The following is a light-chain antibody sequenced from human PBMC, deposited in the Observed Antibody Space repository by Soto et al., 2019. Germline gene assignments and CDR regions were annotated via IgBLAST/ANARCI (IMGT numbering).Light chain of an antibody. J-gene: IGKJ2*01. Sequence: DIVMTQSPDSLAVSLGERATINCKSSQSVLYSSNNKNYLAWYQQKPGQPPKLLIYWASTRESGVPDRFSGSGSGTDFTLTISSQQAEDVAVYYCQQYYSTPRTFGQGTKREIK. CDR1: QSVLYSSNNKNY. CDR3: QQYYSTPRT. V-gene: IGKV4-1*01. CDR2: WAS.